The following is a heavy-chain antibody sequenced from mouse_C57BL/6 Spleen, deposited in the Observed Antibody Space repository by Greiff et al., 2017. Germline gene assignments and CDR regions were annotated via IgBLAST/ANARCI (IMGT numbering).Heavy chain of an antibody. CDR3: ASLYSNYFDY. V-gene: IGHV5-6*01. Sequence: EVQVVESGGDLVKPGGSLKLSCAASGFTFSSYGMSWVRQTPDKRLEWVATISSGGSYTYYPDSVKGRFTISRDNAKNTLYLQMSSLKSEDTAMYYCASLYSNYFDYWGQGTTLTVSS. D-gene: IGHD2-5*01. J-gene: IGHJ2*01. CDR1: GFTFSSYG. CDR2: ISSGGSYT.